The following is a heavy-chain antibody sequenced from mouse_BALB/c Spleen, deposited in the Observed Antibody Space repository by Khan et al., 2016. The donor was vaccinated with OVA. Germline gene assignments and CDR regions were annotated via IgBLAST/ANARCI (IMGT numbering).Heavy chain of an antibody. CDR2: INTFTGEP. CDR1: GYTFTDFR. V-gene: IGHV9-1*02. Sequence: QIQLVQSGPELRKPGETVKISCQTSGYTFTDFRVNWVKQAPGMGLKWMGCINTFTGEPTYGDDFKGRFAFSLETSASTAYLQINNLQNEDIAEYFCSRHGHGESCYFVLWGQGTTLTVSS. J-gene: IGHJ2*01. D-gene: IGHD2-13*01. CDR3: SRHGHGESCYFVL.